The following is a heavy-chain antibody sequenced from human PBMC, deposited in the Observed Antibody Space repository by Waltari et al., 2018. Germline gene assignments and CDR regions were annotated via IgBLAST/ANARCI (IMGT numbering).Heavy chain of an antibody. CDR3: ATYIGASIGTAAFDV. V-gene: IGHV4-39*01. D-gene: IGHD5-12*01. J-gene: IGHJ3*01. CDR1: DVPISSNRHN. CDR2: LSYSGAT. Sequence: HLQLQESGPGLLKPSETLSLTCSVSDVPISSNRHNWVWSRQPPGQGLEWIGTLSYSGATYSSPSLKSRVTISGDTSRNQLSLILGSVTAADTAVYYCATYIGASIGTAAFDVWGQGTMVTVSA.